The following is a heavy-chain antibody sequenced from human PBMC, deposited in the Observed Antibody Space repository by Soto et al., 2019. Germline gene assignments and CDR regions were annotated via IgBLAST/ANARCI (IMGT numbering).Heavy chain of an antibody. D-gene: IGHD5-18*01. J-gene: IGHJ3*02. CDR3: ARDRSSYGYPHDAFDI. Sequence: QVQLVESGGGVVQPGRSLRLSCAASGFTFSSYAMHWVRQAPGKGLEWVAVISYDGSNKYYADSVKGRFTISRDNSKNTLYLQMKSLRAEDTAVYYCARDRSSYGYPHDAFDIWGQGTMVTVSS. CDR1: GFTFSSYA. V-gene: IGHV3-30-3*01. CDR2: ISYDGSNK.